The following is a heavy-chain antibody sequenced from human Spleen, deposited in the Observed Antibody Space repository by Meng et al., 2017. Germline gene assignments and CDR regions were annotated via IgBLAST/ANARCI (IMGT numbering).Heavy chain of an antibody. J-gene: IGHJ4*02. D-gene: IGHD6-19*01. CDR3: ASYSSGWLIDY. Sequence: SETLSLTCAVSGYSITGSYNWGWIRQSPGKGLEWIGSIYQSGSTYYNPSLKSRVTMSADTSKNQFSLKLSSVTAADTAVYYCASYSSGWLIDYWGQGTLVTVSS. V-gene: IGHV4-38-2*01. CDR2: IYQSGST. CDR1: GYSITGSYN.